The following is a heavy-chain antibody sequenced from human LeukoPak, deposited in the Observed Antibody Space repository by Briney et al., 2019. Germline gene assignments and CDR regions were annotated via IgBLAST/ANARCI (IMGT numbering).Heavy chain of an antibody. J-gene: IGHJ4*02. CDR1: GFTFTKYT. CDR3: AKKSIAARPGY. Sequence: PGGSLRLSCAASGFTFTKYTMSWVRQAPGKGLEWVSAISGSGGSTYYADSVKGRFTISRDNSKNTLYLQMNSLRAEDTAVYYCAKKSIAARPGYWGQGTLVTVSS. V-gene: IGHV3-23*01. D-gene: IGHD6-6*01. CDR2: ISGSGGST.